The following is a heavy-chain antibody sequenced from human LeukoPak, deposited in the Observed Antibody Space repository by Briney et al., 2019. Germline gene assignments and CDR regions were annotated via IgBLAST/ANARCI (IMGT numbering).Heavy chain of an antibody. CDR3: ARWPSSGWSYFDY. CDR1: GGSISSHY. J-gene: IGHJ4*02. CDR2: IYYRGST. Sequence: PSETLSLTCTVSGGSISSHYWSWIRQPPGKGLEWIGYIYYRGSTNYSPSLKSRVTMSLDTSKNQFSLKLSSETAADTAVYYCARWPSSGWSYFDYWGQGSLVTVSS. D-gene: IGHD6-19*01. V-gene: IGHV4-59*11.